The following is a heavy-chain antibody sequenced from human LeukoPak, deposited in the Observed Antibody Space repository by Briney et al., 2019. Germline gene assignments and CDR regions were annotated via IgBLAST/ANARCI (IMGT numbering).Heavy chain of an antibody. V-gene: IGHV3-48*04. CDR3: ARDRWPYYFDY. Sequence: GGSLRLSCAASGFTFSSYGMNRVRQAPGIGLEWVSYISGTSNTMYYADSVKGRFTISRDNAKNSLYLQMNSLRAEDTAVYYCARDRWPYYFDYWGQGTLVAVSS. CDR2: ISGTSNTM. CDR1: GFTFSSYG. J-gene: IGHJ4*02. D-gene: IGHD3-16*02.